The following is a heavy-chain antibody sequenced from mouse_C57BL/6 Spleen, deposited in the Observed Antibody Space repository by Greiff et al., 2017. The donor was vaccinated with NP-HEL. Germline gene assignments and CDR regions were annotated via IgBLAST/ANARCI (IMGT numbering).Heavy chain of an antibody. V-gene: IGHV1-50*01. CDR2: IDPSDSYT. Sequence: QVQLQQPGAELVKPGASVKLSCKASGYTFTSYWMQWVKQRPGQGLEWIGEIDPSDSYTNYNQKFTGKATLTVDTSSSTAYMQLSSLTSEDSAVYYCAEGSGKDYFDYWGQGTTLTVSS. CDR1: GYTFTSYW. D-gene: IGHD2-1*01. CDR3: AEGSGKDYFDY. J-gene: IGHJ2*01.